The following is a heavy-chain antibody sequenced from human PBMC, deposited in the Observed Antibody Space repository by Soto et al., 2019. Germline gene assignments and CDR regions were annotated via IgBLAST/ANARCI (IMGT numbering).Heavy chain of an antibody. Sequence: QLQLQESGPGLVKPSETLSLTCTVSGGSISSSSYYWGWIRQPPGKGLEWIGSIYYSGSTYYNPSLKSRVTISVDTSKNQFSPKLSSVTAADTAVYYCARRIVVVPAAMFDPWGQGTLVTVSS. CDR1: GGSISSSSYY. CDR3: ARRIVVVPAAMFDP. V-gene: IGHV4-39*01. D-gene: IGHD2-2*01. CDR2: IYYSGST. J-gene: IGHJ5*02.